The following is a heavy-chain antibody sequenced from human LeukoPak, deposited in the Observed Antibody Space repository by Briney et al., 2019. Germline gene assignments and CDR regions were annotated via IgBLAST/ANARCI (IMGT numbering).Heavy chain of an antibody. D-gene: IGHD3-22*01. J-gene: IGHJ4*02. CDR1: GGTFSSYA. V-gene: IGHV1-69*01. Sequence: ASVKVSCKASGGTFSSYAISWVRQAPGQGLEWMGGIIPIFGTANYAQKFQGSVTITADESTSTAYMELSSLRSEDTAVYYCARYYYYDSSGYYYDYWGQGTLVTVSS. CDR3: ARYYYYDSSGYYYDY. CDR2: IIPIFGTA.